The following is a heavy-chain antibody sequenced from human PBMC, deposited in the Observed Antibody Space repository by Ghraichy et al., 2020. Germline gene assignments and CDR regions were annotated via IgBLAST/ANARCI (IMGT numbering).Heavy chain of an antibody. CDR1: GGSISSYY. CDR3: ARAGKGYNGMDY. Sequence: SETRSLTCTVSGGSISSYYWSWIRQPPGKGLEWIGYIYYSGSTNYNTSLKSRVTISVDTSKNQFSLKLSSVTAADTAAYYCARAGKGYNGMDYWGQGTRVTVSS. J-gene: IGHJ4*02. D-gene: IGHD5-24*01. CDR2: IYYSGST. V-gene: IGHV4-59*01.